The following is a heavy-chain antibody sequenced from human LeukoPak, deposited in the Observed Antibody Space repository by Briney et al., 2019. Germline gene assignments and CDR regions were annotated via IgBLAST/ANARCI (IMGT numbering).Heavy chain of an antibody. CDR2: ILTSGTT. V-gene: IGHV4-4*09. J-gene: IGHJ4*02. Sequence: SETLSLTCTVSNGSISSYHWSWVRQPPGKGLEWIGYILTSGTTNYNPSLKTRLTITVDTSKSQFTQKLSSVTAADTAVYYCARLRVSGSYLYYFDYWGQGTLVTVSS. D-gene: IGHD1-26*01. CDR3: ARLRVSGSYLYYFDY. CDR1: NGSISSYH.